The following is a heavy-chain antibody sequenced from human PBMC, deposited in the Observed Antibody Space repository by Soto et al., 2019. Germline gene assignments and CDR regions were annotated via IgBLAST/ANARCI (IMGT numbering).Heavy chain of an antibody. V-gene: IGHV1-46*01. D-gene: IGHD6-13*01. J-gene: IGHJ4*02. CDR2: INPSGGST. Sequence: GASVKVSCKASGYTFTSYYMHWVRQAPGQGLEWMGIINPSGGSTSYAQKFQGRVTMTRDTSTSTVYMELSSLRSEDTAVYYCARDASLYSSSWFGPYYFDYWGQGTLVTVSS. CDR1: GYTFTSYY. CDR3: ARDASLYSSSWFGPYYFDY.